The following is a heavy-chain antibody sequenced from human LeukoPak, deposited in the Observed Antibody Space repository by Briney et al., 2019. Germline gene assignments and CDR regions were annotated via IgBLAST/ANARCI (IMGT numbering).Heavy chain of an antibody. Sequence: PSETLSLTCAVYGGSFSGYYWSWIRQPPGKGLEWIGEINHSGSTNYNPSLKSRVTISVDTSKNQFSLKLSSVTAADTAVYYCAREVIAAAGMYYFDYWGQGTLVTVSS. V-gene: IGHV4-34*01. D-gene: IGHD6-13*01. CDR2: INHSGST. CDR3: AREVIAAAGMYYFDY. J-gene: IGHJ4*02. CDR1: GGSFSGYY.